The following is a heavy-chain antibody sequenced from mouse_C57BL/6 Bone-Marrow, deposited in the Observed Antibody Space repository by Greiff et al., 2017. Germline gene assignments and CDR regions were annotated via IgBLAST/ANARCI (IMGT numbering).Heavy chain of an antibody. D-gene: IGHD2-4*01. CDR3: ARRDYDWFAY. J-gene: IGHJ3*01. CDR1: GFTFSDYG. V-gene: IGHV5-15*01. CDR2: ISNLAYSI. Sequence: EVHLVESGGGLVQPGGSLKLSCAASGFTFSDYGMAWVRQAPRQGPAWVAFISNLAYSIYYADTVTGRFTISRENAKNTLYLEMSSLRSEDTAMYYCARRDYDWFAYWGQGTLVTVSA.